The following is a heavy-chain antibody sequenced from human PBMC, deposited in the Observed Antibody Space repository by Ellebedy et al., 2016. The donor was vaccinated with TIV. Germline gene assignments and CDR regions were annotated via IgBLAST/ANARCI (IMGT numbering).Heavy chain of an antibody. CDR3: ARVMLRGIRYYYYYMDV. CDR1: GLTFSRYG. D-gene: IGHD3-10*01. Sequence: GESLKISCAASGLTFSRYGMHWIRQAPDKGLEWVAVIWYDGSIKYLADSVKGRFTISRDNFNNTLYLQMNSLRAEDTAVYYCARVMLRGIRYYYYYMDVWGKGTTVTVSS. J-gene: IGHJ6*03. V-gene: IGHV3-33*01. CDR2: IWYDGSIK.